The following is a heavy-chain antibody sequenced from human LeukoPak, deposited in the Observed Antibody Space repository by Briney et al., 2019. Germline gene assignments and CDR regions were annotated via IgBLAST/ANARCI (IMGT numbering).Heavy chain of an antibody. V-gene: IGHV1-8*01. CDR1: GYTFTNYD. J-gene: IGHJ6*03. CDR3: ARGRSPGTSMEYYYYMDV. CDR2: MNPNSGTT. D-gene: IGHD1-1*01. Sequence: ASVKVSCKASGYTFTNYDINWVRQAPGQGLEWMGWMNPNSGTTGCALRFLGRVTITSNTSISTTYMELSSLRSEDTAVYYCARGRSPGTSMEYYYYMDVWGKGTTVTVSS.